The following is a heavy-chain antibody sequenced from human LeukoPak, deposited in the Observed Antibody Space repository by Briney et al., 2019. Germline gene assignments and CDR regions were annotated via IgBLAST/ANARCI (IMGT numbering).Heavy chain of an antibody. CDR1: GYPISSGYY. CDR2: ISHSGST. D-gene: IGHD1-14*01. J-gene: IGHJ5*02. CDR3: ARVTSRLGWFDP. V-gene: IGHV4-38-2*02. Sequence: SETLSLTCTVSGYPISSGYYWGWIRQPPGKGLEWIGSISHSGSTYYNPSLKSRVTISVDTSKNQFSLKLRSVTAADTAVYYCARVTSRLGWFDPWGQGTLVTVSS.